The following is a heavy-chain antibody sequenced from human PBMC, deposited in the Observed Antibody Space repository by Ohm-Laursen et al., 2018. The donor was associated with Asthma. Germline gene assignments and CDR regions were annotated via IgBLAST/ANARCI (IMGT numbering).Heavy chain of an antibody. CDR1: GFTFSSYG. V-gene: IGHV3-30*03. D-gene: IGHD3-9*01. CDR2: ISYDGSNK. CDR3: ARDLEDILTGNRDYYYYGMDV. J-gene: IGHJ6*02. Sequence: RSLRLSCAASGFTFSSYGMHWVRQAPGKGLEWVAVISYDGSNKYYADSVKGRFTISRDNSKNTLYLQMNSLRAEDTAVYYCARDLEDILTGNRDYYYYGMDVWGQGTTVTVSS.